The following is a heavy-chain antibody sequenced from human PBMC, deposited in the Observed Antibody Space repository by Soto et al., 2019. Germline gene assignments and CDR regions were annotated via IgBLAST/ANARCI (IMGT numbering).Heavy chain of an antibody. CDR3: VGGGIAGHWFGP. CDR1: RAFINSGGFY. D-gene: IGHD2-15*01. CDR2: IFHSGST. Sequence: QVQLQESGPGLVKPTQTLSLTCSVSRAFINSGGFYYSWIRQPPGKGLEWLGYIFHSGSTLYNPSLSGRAIVSADTSRNQLSLYLTAVTAADTAVYYCVGGGIAGHWFGPWGQGILVTVSS. J-gene: IGHJ5*02. V-gene: IGHV4-31*03.